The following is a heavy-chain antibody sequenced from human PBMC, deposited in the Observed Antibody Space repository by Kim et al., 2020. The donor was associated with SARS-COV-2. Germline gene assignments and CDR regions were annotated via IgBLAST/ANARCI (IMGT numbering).Heavy chain of an antibody. V-gene: IGHV1-69*13. CDR1: GGTFSSYA. Sequence: SVKVSCKASGGTFSSYAISWVRQAPRQGLEWMGGIIPIFGTANYAQKFQGRVTITADESTSTAYMELSSLRSEDTAVYYCASGGGSMWYDSSGYVIPGFDLWGRGTLVTVSS. D-gene: IGHD3-22*01. J-gene: IGHJ2*01. CDR3: ASGGGSMWYDSSGYVIPGFDL. CDR2: IIPIFGTA.